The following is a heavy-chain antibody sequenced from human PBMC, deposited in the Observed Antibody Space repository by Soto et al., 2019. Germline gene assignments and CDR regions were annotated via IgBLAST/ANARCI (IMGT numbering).Heavy chain of an antibody. V-gene: IGHV3-23*01. CDR2: ISGSGGST. Sequence: ESGGGLVQPGGSLRLSCAASGFTFSRYAMSWVRQAPGKGLEWVSAISGSGGSTYYADSVKGRFTISRDNSKNTLYLQMNSLRAEDTAVYYCAKDYSPGVVIINYYYMDVWGKGTTVTVSS. D-gene: IGHD3-3*01. CDR3: AKDYSPGVVIINYYYMDV. CDR1: GFTFSRYA. J-gene: IGHJ6*03.